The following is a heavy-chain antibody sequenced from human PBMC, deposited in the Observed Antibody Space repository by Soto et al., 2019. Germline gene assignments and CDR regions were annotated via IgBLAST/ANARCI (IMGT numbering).Heavy chain of an antibody. CDR1: GGAIGGYY. D-gene: IGHD6-19*01. J-gene: IGHJ5*02. CDR3: GRHGSDSGWFFFDP. CDR2: VSYSGST. Sequence: SETLSLTCSLSGGAIGGYYWSWIRQPPGKALEWIGYVSYSGSTDYHPSLKSRVSISIDTSKNQFSLKMISVTAADTAVYYCGRHGSDSGWFFFDPWGQGALVTVLL. V-gene: IGHV4-59*08.